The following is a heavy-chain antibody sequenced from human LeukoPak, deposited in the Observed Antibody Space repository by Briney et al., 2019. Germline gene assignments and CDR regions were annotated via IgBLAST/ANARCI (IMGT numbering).Heavy chain of an antibody. CDR3: ARAGYGDSTLIFDY. V-gene: IGHV3-48*01. CDR1: GFTFSSYS. J-gene: IGHJ4*02. Sequence: PGGSLRLSCAASGFTFSSYSMNWVRQAPGKGLEWVSYISSSSSTIYYADSVKGRFTISRDNAKNSLYLQMNSPRAEDTAVYYCARAGYGDSTLIFDYWGQGTLVTVSP. D-gene: IGHD4-17*01. CDR2: ISSSSSTI.